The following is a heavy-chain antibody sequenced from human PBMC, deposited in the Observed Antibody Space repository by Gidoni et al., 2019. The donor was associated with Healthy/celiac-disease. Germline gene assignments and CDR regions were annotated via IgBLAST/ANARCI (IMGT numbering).Heavy chain of an antibody. J-gene: IGHJ3*02. Sequence: EVQPVESGGGVGKLGGSLRRAGTASGITLSSYRMNWSRQDPGKGLEWVSSISSSSSYIFYANSVKGRFTISRDHAKNSLYLQMNSLRAEDTAVHYCARAGSCTDGVCSRLFGVAFAIWGQGIMVTVSS. CDR1: GITLSSYR. D-gene: IGHD2-8*01. V-gene: IGHV3-21*01. CDR3: ARAGSCTDGVCSRLFGVAFAI. CDR2: ISSSSSYI.